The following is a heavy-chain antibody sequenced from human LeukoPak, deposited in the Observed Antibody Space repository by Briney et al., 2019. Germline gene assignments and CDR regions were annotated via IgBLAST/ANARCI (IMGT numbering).Heavy chain of an antibody. CDR2: ISGSGGST. CDR1: GFTFSSYA. J-gene: IGHJ4*02. V-gene: IGHV3-23*01. D-gene: IGHD6-13*01. CDR3: ANMGIAAAATYFDY. Sequence: GGSLRLSCAASGFTFSSYAMSWVRQAPGKGLEWVSAISGSGGSTYYADSVKGRSTISRDNSKNTLYLQMNSPRAEDTAVYYCANMGIAAAATYFDYWGQGTLVTVSS.